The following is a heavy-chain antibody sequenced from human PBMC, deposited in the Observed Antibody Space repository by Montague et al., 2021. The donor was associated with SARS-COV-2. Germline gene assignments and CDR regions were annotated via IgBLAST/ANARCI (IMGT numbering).Heavy chain of an antibody. CDR3: AREPDYYDSSGYPYYYYYGMDV. D-gene: IGHD3-22*01. J-gene: IGHJ6*02. CDR1: GGSISSSNW. V-gene: IGHV4-4*02. CDR2: IYHSGST. Sequence: SETLSLTCAVSGGSISSSNWWSWVRQPPGKGLEWIGEIYHSGSTNYNPSLKSRVTISVDKSKNQFSLKLSSVTAADTALYYCAREPDYYDSSGYPYYYYYGMDVWGQGTTVTVSS.